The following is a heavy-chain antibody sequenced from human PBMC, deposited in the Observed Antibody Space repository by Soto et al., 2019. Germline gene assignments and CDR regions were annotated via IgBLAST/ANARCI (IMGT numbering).Heavy chain of an antibody. Sequence: GGSLRLSCAASGFSFSSFAMTWVRQAPGKGLEWVSAIGGSGFSTYYTDAVEGRFTISRDNSKNMLFLQMNSLTAEDAAMYYCAKGDYADFLWFGAWGPGTQVTV. CDR2: IGGSGFST. J-gene: IGHJ5*02. CDR3: AKGDYADFLWFGA. CDR1: GFSFSSFA. V-gene: IGHV3-23*01. D-gene: IGHD3-16*01.